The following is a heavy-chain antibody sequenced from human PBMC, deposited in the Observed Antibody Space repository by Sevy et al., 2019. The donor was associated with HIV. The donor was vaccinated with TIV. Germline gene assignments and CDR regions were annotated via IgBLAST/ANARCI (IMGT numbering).Heavy chain of an antibody. D-gene: IGHD2-21*01. Sequence: GGCLRLSCAASGFSCSDYYMGWVRHAPGKGREWVANIDQDGSQENYVDSVKGRFTIYRDNAKNSVYLQMNRLRVDDTSIYYCTRELWPGDYWGQGTLVTVSS. V-gene: IGHV3-7*01. CDR3: TRELWPGDY. CDR1: GFSCSDYY. CDR2: IDQDGSQE. J-gene: IGHJ4*02.